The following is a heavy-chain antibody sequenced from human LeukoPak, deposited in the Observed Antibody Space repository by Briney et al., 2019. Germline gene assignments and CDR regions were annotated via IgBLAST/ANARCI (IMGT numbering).Heavy chain of an antibody. V-gene: IGHV4-34*01. CDR1: GGSFSGYY. CDR2: INHSGST. Sequence: PPETLSLTCAVYGGSFSGYYWSWIRQPPGKGLEWIGEINHSGSTNYNPSLKSRVTISVDTSKNQFSLKLSSVTAADTAVYYCARDSGSLVYWGQGTLVTVSS. CDR3: ARDSGSLVY. J-gene: IGHJ4*02. D-gene: IGHD1-26*01.